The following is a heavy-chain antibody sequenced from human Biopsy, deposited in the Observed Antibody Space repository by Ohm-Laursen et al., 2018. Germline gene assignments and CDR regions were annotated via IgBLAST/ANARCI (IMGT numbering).Heavy chain of an antibody. CDR1: GGSIDFKY. CDR2: ITPTGVT. D-gene: IGHD3-22*01. CDR3: ARELMEYYDSSGYFDH. J-gene: IGHJ4*02. V-gene: IGHV4-4*07. Sequence: GTLSLTCSVSGGSIDFKYWTWIRQSADKGLEWIGRITPTGVTHYNPSLESQVTMSLDTSKKLFSLKLSSVTAADTAMYYCARELMEYYDSSGYFDHWGQGSLVTVSS.